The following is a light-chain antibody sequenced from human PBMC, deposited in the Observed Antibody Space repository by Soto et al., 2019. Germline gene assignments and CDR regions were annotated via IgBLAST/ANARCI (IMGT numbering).Light chain of an antibody. J-gene: IGKJ2*01. V-gene: IGKV1-6*01. CDR1: QGIKND. Sequence: AIQMTQSPSSLSASVGDRVTITCRASQGIKNDLGWYQQRPGKGPKLLIYAASSLQSGVPSRFSGSGSGTDFTLNISSLQPEDFATYYCLQDYSFPYTFGQGTKLEIK. CDR2: AAS. CDR3: LQDYSFPYT.